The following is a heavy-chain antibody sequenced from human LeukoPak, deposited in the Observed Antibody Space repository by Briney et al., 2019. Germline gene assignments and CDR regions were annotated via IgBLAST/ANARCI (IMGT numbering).Heavy chain of an antibody. J-gene: IGHJ4*02. CDR3: AKEPVAGPRYYFDY. CDR1: GFTFSSYA. V-gene: IGHV3-23*01. CDR2: ISGSGGST. Sequence: GGSLRLSCAASGFTFSSYAMSWVRQALGKRLEWVSAISGSGGSTYYADSVKGRFTISRDNSKNTLYLQMNSLRAEDTAVYYCAKEPVAGPRYYFDYWGQGTLVTVSS. D-gene: IGHD6-19*01.